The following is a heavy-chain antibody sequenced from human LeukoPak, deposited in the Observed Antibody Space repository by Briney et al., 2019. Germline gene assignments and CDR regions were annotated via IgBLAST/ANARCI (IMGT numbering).Heavy chain of an antibody. D-gene: IGHD5-24*01. V-gene: IGHV3-64*01. J-gene: IGHJ6*03. CDR1: GFTFSSYA. CDR2: ISSNGGST. Sequence: GGSLRLSCAASGFTFSSYAMHWVRQAPGKGLEYVSAISSNGGSTYYANSVKGRFTISRDNSKNTLYLQMGSLRAEDMAVYYCARDLEGRGHYYYYMDVWGKGTTVTISS. CDR3: ARDLEGRGHYYYYMDV.